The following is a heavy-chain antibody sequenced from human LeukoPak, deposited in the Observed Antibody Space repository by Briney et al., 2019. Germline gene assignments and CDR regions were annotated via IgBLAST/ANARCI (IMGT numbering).Heavy chain of an antibody. CDR1: GFSLGNFW. Sequence: GGSLRLSCAASGFSLGNFWMSWVRQAPGKGLEWVANINEDGSDKNYVDSVKGRFTISRDNSKNTLYLQMNSLRAEDTAVYYCARENIVATIHYFDYWGQGTLVTVSS. CDR3: ARENIVATIHYFDY. CDR2: INEDGSDK. J-gene: IGHJ4*02. D-gene: IGHD5-12*01. V-gene: IGHV3-7*03.